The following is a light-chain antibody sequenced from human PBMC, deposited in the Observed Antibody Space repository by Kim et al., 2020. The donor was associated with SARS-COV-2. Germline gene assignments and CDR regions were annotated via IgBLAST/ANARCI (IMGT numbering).Light chain of an antibody. Sequence: LSPGDRATLSCTASQSVSSSYLGWYQQRPGQGPRLLIYEASIRAPGIPDRFSGSASGRTFTLTISRLEPEDFAVYYCQQYGTSMYTFGQGTKLEI. CDR3: QQYGTSMYT. CDR1: QSVSSSY. J-gene: IGKJ2*01. CDR2: EAS. V-gene: IGKV3-20*01.